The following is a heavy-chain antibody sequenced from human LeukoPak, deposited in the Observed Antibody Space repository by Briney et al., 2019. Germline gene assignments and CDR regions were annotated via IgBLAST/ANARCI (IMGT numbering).Heavy chain of an antibody. D-gene: IGHD4-23*01. Sequence: ASVKVSCKASGGTFSSYAISWVRQAPGQGLEWMGRIIPILGIANYAQKFQGRGTITADKSTSTAYMELSSLRSEDTAVYYCARGDTVVTSNDYYFDYWGQGTLVTVSS. J-gene: IGHJ4*02. CDR2: IIPILGIA. CDR3: ARGDTVVTSNDYYFDY. V-gene: IGHV1-69*04. CDR1: GGTFSSYA.